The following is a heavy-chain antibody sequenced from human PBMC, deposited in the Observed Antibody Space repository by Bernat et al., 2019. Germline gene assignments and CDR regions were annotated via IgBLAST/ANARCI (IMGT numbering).Heavy chain of an antibody. CDR2: IYPGDSDT. Sequence: EVQLVQSGAEVKEPGESLKISCKGSGYTFSSYWLAWVRQMPGKGLEWMGIIYPGDSDTRYSPSFQGQVIISADKSNRTAYLQWRSLKASDSAMYFCARKRMVQAPDWYFDLWGRGTLVTVSS. V-gene: IGHV5-51*03. J-gene: IGHJ2*01. CDR3: ARKRMVQAPDWYFDL. D-gene: IGHD3-10*01. CDR1: GYTFSSYW.